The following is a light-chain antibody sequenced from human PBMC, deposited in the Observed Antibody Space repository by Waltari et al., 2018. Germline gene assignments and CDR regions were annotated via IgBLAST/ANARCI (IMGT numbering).Light chain of an antibody. CDR2: GAS. CDR1: QSISSW. Sequence: DIQMTQSPSSVSASVGDRVTITCRASQSISSWLAWYQQKPGKAPNLLIYGASNLQSGVPSRFSGSGSGTDFTLTISSLQPEDFATYYCQQANSFPLFGGGTKVEIK. J-gene: IGKJ4*01. CDR3: QQANSFPL. V-gene: IGKV1-12*01.